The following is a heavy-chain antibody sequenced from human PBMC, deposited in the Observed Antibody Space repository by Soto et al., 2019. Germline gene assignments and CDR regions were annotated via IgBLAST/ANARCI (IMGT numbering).Heavy chain of an antibody. CDR1: GYTFTGYY. J-gene: IGHJ4*02. CDR2: INPNSGGT. V-gene: IGHV1-2*04. D-gene: IGHD2-21*01. CDR3: ARRRSYSGGASAFYFDY. Sequence: ASVKVSCKASGYTFTGYYMHWVRQAPGQGLEWMGCINPNSGGTNYAQKFQGWVTMTRDTSTSTVYMEMSSLRSDDTAMFYCARRRSYSGGASAFYFDYWGQGTLVTVSS.